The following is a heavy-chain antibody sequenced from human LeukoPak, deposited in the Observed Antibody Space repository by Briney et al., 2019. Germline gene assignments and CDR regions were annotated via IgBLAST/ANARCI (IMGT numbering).Heavy chain of an antibody. J-gene: IGHJ6*03. D-gene: IGHD3-3*01. Sequence: SETLSLICNVSGGAVSSSGNSWVWIRQPPGKGLEWIASVSYSGITHYNSSLESRVTISVDTSKNQFSLKFTSVTATDSAVYYCARAPQPASLFGVIQGHFYMSVWGAGTTVTVSS. CDR3: ARAPQPASLFGVIQGHFYMSV. CDR2: VSYSGIT. V-gene: IGHV4-39*01. CDR1: GGAVSSSGNS.